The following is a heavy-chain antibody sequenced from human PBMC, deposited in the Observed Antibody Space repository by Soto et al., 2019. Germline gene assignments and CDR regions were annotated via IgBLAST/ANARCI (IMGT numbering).Heavy chain of an antibody. CDR3: ARQLERRVGAASH. J-gene: IGHJ4*02. D-gene: IGHD1-26*01. V-gene: IGHV3-11*01. CDR1: GFFFTDYF. Sequence: QVQLAESGGGLVKSGGYLTLSCSTSGFFFTDYFMSWIRQAPGKGLEWVSYISPSGDVTHYADSVKGRFTISRDNTKNSLFLQMSSLRDDDTAVYYCARQLERRVGAASHWGQGTRVSVSS. CDR2: ISPSGDVT.